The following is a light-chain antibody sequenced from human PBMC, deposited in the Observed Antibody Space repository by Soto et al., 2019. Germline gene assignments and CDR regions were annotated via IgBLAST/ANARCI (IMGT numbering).Light chain of an antibody. CDR2: DAS. J-gene: IGKJ5*01. CDR1: QNVDKF. V-gene: IGKV3-11*01. CDR3: QQYNIWRSIP. Sequence: LSCKDSQNVDKFLAWYQQRPGQPPRLLIYDASNRATGIPARFSGSGSGTGFPLTISSREPEDFAVSFCQQYNIWRSIPCGQGTRLEIK.